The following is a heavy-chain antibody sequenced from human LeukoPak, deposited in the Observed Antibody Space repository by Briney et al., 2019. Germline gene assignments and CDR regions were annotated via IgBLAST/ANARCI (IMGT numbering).Heavy chain of an antibody. D-gene: IGHD2-2*01. CDR2: IGYDGSNK. CDR1: VFTFSSYC. J-gene: IGHJ5*02. CDR3: ARDREDCSSTSCYPYNWFDP. Sequence: PGRSLRLSCAASVFTFSSYCMHWVRQAPGKGLEWVEVIGYDGSNKYYADSVKGRFTISRDNSKNTLYLQMNSLRAEDTAVYYCARDREDCSSTSCYPYNWFDPWGQGTLVTVSS. V-gene: IGHV3-33*01.